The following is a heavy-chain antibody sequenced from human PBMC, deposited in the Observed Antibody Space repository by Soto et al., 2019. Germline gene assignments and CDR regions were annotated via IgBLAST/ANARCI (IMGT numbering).Heavy chain of an antibody. Sequence: QVQLVQSGAEVKKPGASVKVSCKASGYTFSTYGISWVRQAPGQGLEWMGWISVYNGNTKYAQKLQGRVTMTADTPTSTAYMELRSLRSYVTAVYYCARSPNFYYYVGVWGKGTTVSVSS. V-gene: IGHV1-18*01. CDR1: GYTFSTYG. CDR3: ARSPNFYYYVGV. CDR2: ISVYNGNT. J-gene: IGHJ6*03.